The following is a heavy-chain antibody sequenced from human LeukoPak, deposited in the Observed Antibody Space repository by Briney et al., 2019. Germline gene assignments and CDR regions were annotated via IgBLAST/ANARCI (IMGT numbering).Heavy chain of an antibody. J-gene: IGHJ4*02. V-gene: IGHV3-21*01. CDR1: GFTFSSYS. CDR2: ISSSGSYI. D-gene: IGHD6-19*01. CDR3: ARDPSVAVAGTANS. Sequence: GGSLRLSCAASGFTFSSYSMNWVRKAPGQGLEWVACISSSGSYISYADSVTRRFTISRDHAKNSLYLQMNSLRAADTAVNYCARDPSVAVAGTANSWGQGTLVTVSS.